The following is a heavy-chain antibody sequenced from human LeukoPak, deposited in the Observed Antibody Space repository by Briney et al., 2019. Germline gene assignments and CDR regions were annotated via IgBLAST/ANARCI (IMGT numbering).Heavy chain of an antibody. CDR3: ARDPPVGIAVAGHYFDY. V-gene: IGHV4-39*07. Sequence: PSETLSLTCTVSGGSISSSSYYWGWIRQPPGKGLEWIGSIYYSGSTYYNPSLKSRVTISVDTSKDQFSLKLSSVTAADTAVYYCARDPPVGIAVAGHYFDYWGQGTLVTVSS. CDR1: GGSISSSSYY. D-gene: IGHD6-19*01. J-gene: IGHJ4*02. CDR2: IYYSGST.